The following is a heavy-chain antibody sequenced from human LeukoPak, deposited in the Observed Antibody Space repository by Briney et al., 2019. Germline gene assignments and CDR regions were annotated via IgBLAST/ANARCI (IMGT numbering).Heavy chain of an antibody. CDR2: IYYSGST. CDR1: GGSISSYY. D-gene: IGHD3-16*01. CDR3: ARRRFMTDAFDY. J-gene: IGHJ4*02. V-gene: IGHV4-59*08. Sequence: PSETLSLTCTVSGGSISSYYWSWIRQPPGKGLEWIGYIYYSGSTNYNPSLKSRVSISVDTSENQFSLKLSSVTAADTAVYYCARRRFMTDAFDYWGQGTLVSVSS.